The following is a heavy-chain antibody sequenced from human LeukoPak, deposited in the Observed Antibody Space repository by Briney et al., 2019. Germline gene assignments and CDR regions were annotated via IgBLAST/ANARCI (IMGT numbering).Heavy chain of an antibody. CDR3: ARFLFRGVKNYGMDV. CDR2: IIPILGIA. CDR1: GYTFTSYY. J-gene: IGHJ6*02. V-gene: IGHV1-69*02. D-gene: IGHD3-10*01. Sequence: ASVKVSCKASGYTFTSYYMHWVRQAPGQGLEWMGRIIPILGIANYAQKFQGRVTITADKSTSTAYMELSSLRSEDTAVYYCARFLFRGVKNYGMDVWGQGTTVTVSS.